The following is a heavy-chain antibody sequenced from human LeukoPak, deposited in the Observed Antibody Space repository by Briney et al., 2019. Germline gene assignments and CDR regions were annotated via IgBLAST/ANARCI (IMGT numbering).Heavy chain of an antibody. CDR1: GGSISSYY. CDR3: ATTHHYYDSSGYPKVFDY. V-gene: IGHV4-59*12. Sequence: SETLSLTCTVSGGSISSYYWSWIRQPPGKGLEWIGYIYYSGSTNYNPSLKSRVTISVDTSKNQFSLKLSSVTAADTAVYYCATTHHYYDSSGYPKVFDYWGQRTLVTVSS. CDR2: IYYSGST. D-gene: IGHD3-22*01. J-gene: IGHJ4*02.